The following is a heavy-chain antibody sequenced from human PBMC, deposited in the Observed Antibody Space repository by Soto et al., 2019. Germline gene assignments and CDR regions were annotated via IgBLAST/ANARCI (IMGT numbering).Heavy chain of an antibody. CDR3: ASRPGLRFLGPYGMDV. J-gene: IGHJ6*02. CDR2: INHSGST. CDR1: GGSFSGYY. Sequence: SETLSLTCAVYGGSFSGYYWSWIRQPPGKGLEWIGEINHSGSTNYNPSLKSRVTISVDTSKNQFSLKLSSVTAADTAVYYCASRPGLRFLGPYGMDVWGQGTTVTVSS. V-gene: IGHV4-34*01. D-gene: IGHD3-3*01.